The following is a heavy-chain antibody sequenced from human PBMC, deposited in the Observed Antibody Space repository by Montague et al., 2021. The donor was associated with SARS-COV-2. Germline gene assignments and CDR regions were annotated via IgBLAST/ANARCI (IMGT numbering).Heavy chain of an antibody. V-gene: IGHV3-30-3*01. CDR2: ISYDGSNK. J-gene: IGHJ4*02. Sequence: YRRLSCAASGFPFSSYAMHLFRQAPVKGLEWVAVISYDGSNKYYSDSVKGRFTISRDNSKNTLYLQMNSLRAEDTAVYYCARTSKPYYYDSSGCRDWGQGTLVTVSS. CDR3: ARTSKPYYYDSSGCRD. CDR1: GFPFSSYA. D-gene: IGHD3-22*01.